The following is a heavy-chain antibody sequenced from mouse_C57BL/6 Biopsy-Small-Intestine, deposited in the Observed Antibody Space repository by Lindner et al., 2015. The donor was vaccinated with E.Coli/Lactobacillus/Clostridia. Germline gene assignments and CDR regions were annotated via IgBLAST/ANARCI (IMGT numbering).Heavy chain of an antibody. CDR2: IIPIFDTP. J-gene: IGHJ2*01. CDR1: GGTFSSYS. V-gene: IGHV1-69*02. D-gene: IGHD2-4*01. CDR3: ARSRPQTALITYFDY. Sequence: SVKVSCKASGGTFSSYSISWLRQAPGQGLEWMGGIIPIFDTPNYAQRFQGRVTITADESTSAAYMEVSSLRSEDTAVYYCARSRPQTALITYFDYWGQGTLVTVSS.